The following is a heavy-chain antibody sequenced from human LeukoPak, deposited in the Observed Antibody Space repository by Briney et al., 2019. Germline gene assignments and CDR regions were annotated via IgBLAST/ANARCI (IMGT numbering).Heavy chain of an antibody. V-gene: IGHV3-66*01. CDR3: ARDLGYYDSPPAVPEA. CDR2: IYSGGST. CDR1: EFTFSSYV. D-gene: IGHD3-22*01. Sequence: PGGSLRLSCAASEFTFSSYVMSWVRQAPGKGLEWVSVIYSGGSTYYADSVKGRFTISRDNSKNTLYLQMNSLRAEDTAVYYCARDLGYYDSPPAVPEAWGQGTLVTVSS. J-gene: IGHJ5*02.